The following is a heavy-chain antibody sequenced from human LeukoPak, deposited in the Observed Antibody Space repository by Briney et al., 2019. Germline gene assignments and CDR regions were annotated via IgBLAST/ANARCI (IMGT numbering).Heavy chain of an antibody. J-gene: IGHJ6*03. CDR1: GFSFDDYA. CDR2: ISWNSGSM. Sequence: GGSLRLSCAASGFSFDDYAMHWVRQAPGRGLEWVAGISWNSGSMDYVDSVKGRFTISRDNSKNTLYLQMNSLRAEDTAVYYCARPTIAAAGTSLYYYYYYYMDVWGKGTTVTVSS. D-gene: IGHD6-13*01. V-gene: IGHV3-9*01. CDR3: ARPTIAAAGTSLYYYYYYYMDV.